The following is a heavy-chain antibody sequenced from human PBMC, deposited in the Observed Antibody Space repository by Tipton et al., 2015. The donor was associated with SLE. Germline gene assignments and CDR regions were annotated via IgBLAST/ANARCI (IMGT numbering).Heavy chain of an antibody. CDR2: IXSSGSTI. J-gene: IGHJ4*02. V-gene: IGHV3-11*01. CDR3: ARGHSSGWYYFDY. D-gene: IGHD6-19*01. Sequence: SLRLSCAASGFTFSDYYMXXXRQAPGKGLEWVSYIXSSGSTIYYADSVKGRFTISRDNAKNSLYLQMNSLRAEDTAVYYCARGHSSGWYYFDYWGQGTLVTVSS. CDR1: GFTFSDYY.